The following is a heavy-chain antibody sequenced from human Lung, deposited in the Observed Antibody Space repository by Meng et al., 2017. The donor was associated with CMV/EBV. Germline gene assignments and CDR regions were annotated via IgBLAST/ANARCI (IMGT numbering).Heavy chain of an antibody. CDR1: RFTFSSYA. J-gene: IGHJ4*02. V-gene: IGHV3-23*01. CDR2: ISDSGGKT. Sequence: GEXXKISCAASRFTFSSYAMTWVRQAPGKGLEWVSVISDSGGKTHYADSVKGRFTISRDNSKNTLFLQMNSLRAEDTAVYYCAKVYQWLLLGPFDYWGQGTLVTVSS. D-gene: IGHD3-22*01. CDR3: AKVYQWLLLGPFDY.